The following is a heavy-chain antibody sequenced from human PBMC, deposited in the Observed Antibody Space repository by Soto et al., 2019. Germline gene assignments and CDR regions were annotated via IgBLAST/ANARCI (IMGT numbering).Heavy chain of an antibody. CDR3: ARSPLEWLADFDY. CDR1: GFTVSSNY. D-gene: IGHD3-3*01. J-gene: IGHJ4*02. Sequence: EVQLVESGGGLIQPGGSLRLSCAASGFTVSSNYMSWVRQAPGKGLEWVSVIYSGGSTYYADSVKGRFTISRDNAKNSLYLQMNSLRAEDTAVYYCARSPLEWLADFDYWGQGTLVTVSS. V-gene: IGHV3-53*01. CDR2: IYSGGST.